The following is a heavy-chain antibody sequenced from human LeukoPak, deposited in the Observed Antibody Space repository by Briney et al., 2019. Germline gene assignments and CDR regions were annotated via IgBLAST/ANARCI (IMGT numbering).Heavy chain of an antibody. CDR2: INPSGGCT. CDR1: GYTFTSYY. V-gene: IGHV1-46*01. CDR3: ARELTAGIKYFQH. Sequence: ASVKVSCKASGYTFTSYYMHWVRQAPGQGLEWMGIINPSGGCTSYAQKFQGRVTMTRDTSTSTVYMELSSLRSEDTAVYYCARELTAGIKYFQHWGQGTLVTVSS. J-gene: IGHJ1*01. D-gene: IGHD6-13*01.